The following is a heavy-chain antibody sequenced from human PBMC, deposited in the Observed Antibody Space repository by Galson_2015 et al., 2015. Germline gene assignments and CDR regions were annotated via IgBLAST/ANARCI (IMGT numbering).Heavy chain of an antibody. Sequence: TLSLTCTVSGGSISSGGYYWSWIRQHPGKGLEWIGYIYYSGSTCYNPSLKSRVTISVDTSKNQFSLKLSSVTAADTAVYYCARVVDCGGDCYSVPAEYFQHWGQGTLVTVSS. CDR2: IYYSGST. V-gene: IGHV4-31*03. D-gene: IGHD2-21*02. J-gene: IGHJ1*01. CDR3: ARVVDCGGDCYSVPAEYFQH. CDR1: GGSISSGGYY.